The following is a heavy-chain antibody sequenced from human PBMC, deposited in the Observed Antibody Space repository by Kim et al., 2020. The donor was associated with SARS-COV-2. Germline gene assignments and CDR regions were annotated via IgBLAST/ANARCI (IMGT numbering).Heavy chain of an antibody. CDR3: AREGVKGYVSLAH. D-gene: IGHD3-16*01. CDR2: ISYTGIT. CDR1: GFSITSYH. Sequence: SETLSLTCTVSGFSITSYHWSWIRQPPGKGLEWIGYISYTGITNYNPSLQSRVTISRDTSKSQFSLRLTSVTAADTAVYYCAREGVKGYVSLAHWGQGNRVTVSA. V-gene: IGHV4-59*01. J-gene: IGHJ1*01.